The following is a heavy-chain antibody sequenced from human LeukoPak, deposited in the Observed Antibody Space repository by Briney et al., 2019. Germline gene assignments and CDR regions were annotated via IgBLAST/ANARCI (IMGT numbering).Heavy chain of an antibody. Sequence: GGSLRLSCAASGFTFSSYSMNWVRQAPGKGLEWVSSTSSSSSYIYYADSVKGRFTISRDNAKNSLYLQMNSLRAEDTAVYYCARDLYSDTANWFDPWGQGTLVTVSS. D-gene: IGHD1-26*01. CDR2: TSSSSSYI. CDR1: GFTFSSYS. J-gene: IGHJ5*02. V-gene: IGHV3-21*01. CDR3: ARDLYSDTANWFDP.